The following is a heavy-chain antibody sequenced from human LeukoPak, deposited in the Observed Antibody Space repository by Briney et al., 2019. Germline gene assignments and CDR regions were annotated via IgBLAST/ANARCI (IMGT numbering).Heavy chain of an antibody. D-gene: IGHD6-13*01. V-gene: IGHV3-23*01. CDR3: AKKAEYSSSWLALDY. Sequence: PGGSLRLSCAASGFTFSSYAMTWVRQAPGKGLEWVSSISDSGGSTYYADSVKGRFTISRDNSKNTLCLQMNSLRVEDTAVYYCAKKAEYSSSWLALDYWGQGTLVTVSS. J-gene: IGHJ4*02. CDR1: GFTFSSYA. CDR2: ISDSGGST.